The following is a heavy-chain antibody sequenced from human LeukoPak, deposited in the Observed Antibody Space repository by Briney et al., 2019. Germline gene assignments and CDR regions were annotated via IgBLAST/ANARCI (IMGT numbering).Heavy chain of an antibody. Sequence: GALRLSCAASGFTFSSYGMHWVRQAPGKGLEWVAFIRYDGSNKYYADSVKGRFTISRDNSKNTLYLQMNSLRAEDTAVYYCARESCSGGSCYPDPWGQGTLVTVSS. CDR3: ARESCSGGSCYPDP. D-gene: IGHD2-15*01. CDR2: IRYDGSNK. CDR1: GFTFSSYG. V-gene: IGHV3-30*02. J-gene: IGHJ5*02.